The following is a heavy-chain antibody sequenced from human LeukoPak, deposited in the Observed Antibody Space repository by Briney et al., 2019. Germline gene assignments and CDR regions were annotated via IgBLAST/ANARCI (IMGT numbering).Heavy chain of an antibody. Sequence: SETLSLTCNVSGGSISPYYWSWFRQSPGKELEWIAFIYYTGSPNYNPSFRSRVSISVDTTKNQFSLTVNSMTAADTAVYYCARVGWGITIFGVVITQYYYYMDVWGKGTTVTVSS. CDR1: GGSISPYY. CDR3: ARVGWGITIFGVVITQYYYYMDV. CDR2: IYYTGSP. J-gene: IGHJ6*03. D-gene: IGHD3-3*01. V-gene: IGHV4-59*01.